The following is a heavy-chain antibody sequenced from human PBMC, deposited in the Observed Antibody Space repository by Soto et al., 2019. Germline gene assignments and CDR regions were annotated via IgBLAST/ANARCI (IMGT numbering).Heavy chain of an antibody. CDR2: IYYSGST. CDR3: ARDRRESGYSKYYYYYYGMDV. Sequence: SETLSLTCIVSGESISGTIYYWGWIRQPPGKGLEWIGSIYYSGSTYYNPSLKSRVTISLDTSKNQFSLKLSSVTAADTAVYYCARDRRESGYSKYYYYYYGMDVWGQGTTVTVSS. D-gene: IGHD5-18*01. J-gene: IGHJ6*02. V-gene: IGHV4-39*07. CDR1: GESISGTIYY.